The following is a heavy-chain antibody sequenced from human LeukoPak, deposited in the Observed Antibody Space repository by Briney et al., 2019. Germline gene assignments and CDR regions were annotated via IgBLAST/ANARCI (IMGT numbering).Heavy chain of an antibody. V-gene: IGHV3-33*08. CDR3: ATALGRYYDFWSGYYSFDY. D-gene: IGHD3-3*01. J-gene: IGHJ4*02. CDR2: IWYGGSNK. CDR1: GFTFSSYG. Sequence: PGRSLRLSCAASGFTFSSYGMHWVRQAPGKGLEWVAVIWYGGSNKYYADSVKGRFTISRGNSKNTLYLQMNSLRAEDTAVYYCATALGRYYDFWSGYYSFDYWGQGTLVTVSS.